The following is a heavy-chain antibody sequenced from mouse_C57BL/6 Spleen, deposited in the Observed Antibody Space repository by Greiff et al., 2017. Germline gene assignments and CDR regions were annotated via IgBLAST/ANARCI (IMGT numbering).Heavy chain of an antibody. V-gene: IGHV1-15*01. Sequence: QVQLQQSGAELVRPGPSVTLSCKASGYTFTDYEMRLVKQPPVPGLEWIGAIDPETGGTAYNQTFKGKAILTADKSSSTAYMVRRSLTSEDSAVYYCTRSDITFAYWGQGTTLTVSA. CDR2: IDPETGGT. D-gene: IGHD1-1*01. J-gene: IGHJ2*01. CDR3: TRSDITFAY. CDR1: GYTFTDYE.